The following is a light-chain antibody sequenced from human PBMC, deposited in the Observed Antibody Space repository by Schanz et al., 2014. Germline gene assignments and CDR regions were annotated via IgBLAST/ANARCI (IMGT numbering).Light chain of an antibody. CDR2: DAS. Sequence: EIVLTQSPATLSLSPGERATLSCRASQSVTSSLAWYQHKPGQAPRLLIYDASNRATGIPARFSGSGSGTDFTLTISSLEPEDFAVYYCQQRGDNWPVTFGPGTKVDIK. CDR3: QQRGDNWPVT. J-gene: IGKJ3*01. V-gene: IGKV3-11*01. CDR1: QSVTSS.